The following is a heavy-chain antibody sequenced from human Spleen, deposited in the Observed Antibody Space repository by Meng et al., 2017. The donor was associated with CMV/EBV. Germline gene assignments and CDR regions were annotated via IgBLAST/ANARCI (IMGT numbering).Heavy chain of an antibody. CDR1: TFSAYH. D-gene: IGHD3-16*02. CDR3: ARGPRITVGGVIIWPLED. V-gene: IGHV1-2*02. Sequence: TFSAYHMHSVRQAPGPGLEWMGWLTPSSGGTNYARKFQGRVPMTSDSSINTAYMEMRSLAYEDTAVYFCARGPRITVGGVIIWPLEDWGQGTLVTVSS. CDR2: LTPSSGGT. J-gene: IGHJ4*02.